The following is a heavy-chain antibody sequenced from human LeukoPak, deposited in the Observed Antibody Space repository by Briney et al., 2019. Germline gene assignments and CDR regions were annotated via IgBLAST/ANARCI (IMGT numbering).Heavy chain of an antibody. CDR3: ARVDEDSGSYYFDY. V-gene: IGHV3-21*01. CDR1: GFTFSSYS. CDR2: ISSSSSYI. J-gene: IGHJ4*02. Sequence: GGSLRLSCAASGFTFSSYSMNWVRQAPGKGLEWVSSISSSSSYIYYADSVKGRFTISRDNAKSSLYLQMNSLRAEDTAVYYCARVDEDSGSYYFDYWGQGTLVTVSS. D-gene: IGHD1-26*01.